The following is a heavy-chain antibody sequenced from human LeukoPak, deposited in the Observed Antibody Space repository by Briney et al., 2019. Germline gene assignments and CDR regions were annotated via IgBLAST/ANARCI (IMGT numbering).Heavy chain of an antibody. CDR3: AKDAHIPIAALSTFDY. CDR1: RFTFSSYW. Sequence: GGSLRLSCAASRFTFSSYWMNWARQAPGKGLEWVASINHNGNVNYYVDSVKGRFTISRDNAKNTLYLQMNSLRAEDTAVYYCAKDAHIPIAALSTFDYWGQGTLVTVSS. D-gene: IGHD6-6*01. J-gene: IGHJ4*02. CDR2: INHNGNVN. V-gene: IGHV3-7*01.